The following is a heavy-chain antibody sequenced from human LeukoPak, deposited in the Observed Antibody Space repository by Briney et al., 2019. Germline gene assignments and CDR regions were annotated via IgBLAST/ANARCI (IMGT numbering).Heavy chain of an antibody. CDR1: GFTFDDYA. J-gene: IGHJ4*02. CDR2: ISWNSGSI. Sequence: PGRSLRLSCAASGFTFDDYAMHWVRQAPGKGLEWVSGISWNSGSIGYADSVKGRFTISRDNAENSLYLQMNSLRAEDTALYYCAKARVGGWLVLGFDYWGQGTLVTVSS. CDR3: AKARVGGWLVLGFDY. V-gene: IGHV3-9*01. D-gene: IGHD6-19*01.